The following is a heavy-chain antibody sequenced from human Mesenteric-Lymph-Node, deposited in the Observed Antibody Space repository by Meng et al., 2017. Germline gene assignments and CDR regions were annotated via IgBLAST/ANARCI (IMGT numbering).Heavy chain of an antibody. J-gene: IGHJ4*02. V-gene: IGHV4-59*01. CDR1: GGSISSYY. CDR2: IYYSGST. D-gene: IGHD4-11*01. Sequence: SETLSLTCTVSGGSISSYYWSWIRQPPGKGLEWIGYIYYSGSTNYNPSLKSRFTISVDTSENQFSLKLGSVTAADTAVYYCARATATNYRFDYWGQGTLVTVSS. CDR3: ARATATNYRFDY.